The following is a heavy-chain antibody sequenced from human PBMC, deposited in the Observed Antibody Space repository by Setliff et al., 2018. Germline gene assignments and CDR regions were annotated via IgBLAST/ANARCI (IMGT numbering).Heavy chain of an antibody. CDR2: FDPEDGET. Sequence: ASVKVSCKVSGYTLTDLSRRWVRQAPGKGLEWMGGFDPEDGETIYAQNFQGRVTTTRNTSISTAYMELSSLRFEDTAVYYCARGPRHNFWSGYYLVAVNYWGQGTLVTVSS. CDR1: GYTLTDLS. D-gene: IGHD3-3*01. CDR3: ARGPRHNFWSGYYLVAVNY. J-gene: IGHJ4*02. V-gene: IGHV1-24*01.